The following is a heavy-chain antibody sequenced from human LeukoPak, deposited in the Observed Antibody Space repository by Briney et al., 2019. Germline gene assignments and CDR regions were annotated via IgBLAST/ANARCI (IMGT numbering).Heavy chain of an antibody. D-gene: IGHD1-26*01. V-gene: IGHV3-49*04. CDR2: VTGKTDGGTT. CDR1: GFTFGDYA. J-gene: IGHJ5*02. Sequence: GGSLRLSCTTSGFTFGDYAMSWVRQAPGKGLEWVGVVTGKTDGGTTEYTATVECRFTISRDDYKSIAYLQMNSLKTEDTAVYYCVSGIGPWGQGTLVTVSS. CDR3: VSGIGP.